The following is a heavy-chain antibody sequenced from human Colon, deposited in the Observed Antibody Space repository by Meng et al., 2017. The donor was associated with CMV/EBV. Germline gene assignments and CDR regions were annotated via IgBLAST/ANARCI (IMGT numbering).Heavy chain of an antibody. V-gene: IGHV4-38-2*02. CDR3: ARISSAMPVVALDY. D-gene: IGHD3-22*01. CDR2: IYHSGSP. Sequence: SETLSLTCIVSGYAISSGHYWGWIRQPTGKELEWIGSIYHSGSPFYNPSLKSRASMSFNPSKNQFSLELTSVTAADTAVYYCARISSAMPVVALDYWGQGTLVTVSS. J-gene: IGHJ4*02. CDR1: GYAISSGHY.